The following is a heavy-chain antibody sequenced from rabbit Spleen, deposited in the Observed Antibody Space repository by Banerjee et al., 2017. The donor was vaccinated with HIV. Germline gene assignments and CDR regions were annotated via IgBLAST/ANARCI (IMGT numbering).Heavy chain of an antibody. V-gene: IGHV1S45*01. J-gene: IGHJ4*01. CDR3: ARVDDVDGNGGGYAGYFDL. Sequence: LEESGGGLVKPGGTLTLTCKVSGFSFSSNWICWVRQAPGKGLEWIACIDTSNGDTDYANWPKGRFTISKTSSTAVTLKMTSLTAADTATYFCARVDDVDGNGGGYAGYFDLWGQGTLVTVS. CDR2: IDTSNGDT. D-gene: IGHD6-1*01. CDR1: GFSFSSNW.